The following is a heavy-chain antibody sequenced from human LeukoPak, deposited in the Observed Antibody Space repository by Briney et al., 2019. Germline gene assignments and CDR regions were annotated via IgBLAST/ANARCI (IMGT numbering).Heavy chain of an antibody. Sequence: SETLSLTCSVSGGSISSYYWSWIRQPAGKGLEWIGRIYTSGSTNFNPSLKTRVTMSVDTSKNRFSLKLNSVTAADTAVYYRARSRFESNVPFFDLWGQGTLVTVSS. CDR3: ARSRFESNVPFFDL. V-gene: IGHV4-4*07. J-gene: IGHJ4*02. CDR1: GGSISSYY. CDR2: IYTSGST. D-gene: IGHD2-8*01.